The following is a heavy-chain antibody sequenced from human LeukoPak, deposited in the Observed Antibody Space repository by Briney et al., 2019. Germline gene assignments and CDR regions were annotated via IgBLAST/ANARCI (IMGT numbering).Heavy chain of an antibody. Sequence: GGSLRLSCAASGFTFDDYAMHWVRQAPGKGLEWVSGISWNSGSIGYADSVKGRITISRDNAKNSLYLQMNSLRAEDTALYYCAKDIRSSGWYYFDYWGQGTLVTVSS. CDR1: GFTFDDYA. D-gene: IGHD6-19*01. V-gene: IGHV3-9*01. CDR3: AKDIRSSGWYYFDY. J-gene: IGHJ4*02. CDR2: ISWNSGSI.